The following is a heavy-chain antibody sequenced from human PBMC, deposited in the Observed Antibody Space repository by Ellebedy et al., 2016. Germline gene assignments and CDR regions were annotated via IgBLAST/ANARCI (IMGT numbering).Heavy chain of an antibody. V-gene: IGHV4-31*03. Sequence: SETLSLTXTVSGGSISSGGYYWSWIRQHPGKGLEWIGYIYYSGSTYYNPSLKSRVTISVDTSKNQFSLKLSSVSPADTAVYYCVGGATRGFTLDAFDIWGQGTMVTVSS. CDR1: GGSISSGGYY. D-gene: IGHD1-26*01. CDR2: IYYSGST. J-gene: IGHJ3*02. CDR3: VGGATRGFTLDAFDI.